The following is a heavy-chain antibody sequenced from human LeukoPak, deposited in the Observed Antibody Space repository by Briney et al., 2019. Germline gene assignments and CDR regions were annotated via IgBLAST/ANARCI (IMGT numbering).Heavy chain of an antibody. D-gene: IGHD2-21*02. V-gene: IGHV3-23*01. CDR3: ARVCGGDCRNDAFDI. J-gene: IGHJ3*02. Sequence: PGGSLRLSCAASGFTFSIYAMSWVRQAPRKGLEWVSAISGSGGSTYYADSVKGRFTISRDNSKNTLYLQMNSLRAEDTTVYYCARVCGGDCRNDAFDIWGQGTMVTVSS. CDR1: GFTFSIYA. CDR2: ISGSGGST.